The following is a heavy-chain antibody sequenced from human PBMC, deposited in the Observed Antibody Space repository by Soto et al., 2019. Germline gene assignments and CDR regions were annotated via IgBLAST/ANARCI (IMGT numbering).Heavy chain of an antibody. CDR2: ISGSGGST. Sequence: EVQLLESGGGLVQPGGSLRLSCAASGFTFSSYAMSWVRQAPGKGLAWVSAISGSGGSTYYADSVKGRFTISRDDSKNTLYLQMNSLRAEDTAVYYCATRVVAALSDWFDPWGQGTLVTVSS. CDR1: GFTFSSYA. D-gene: IGHD2-15*01. J-gene: IGHJ5*02. V-gene: IGHV3-23*01. CDR3: ATRVVAALSDWFDP.